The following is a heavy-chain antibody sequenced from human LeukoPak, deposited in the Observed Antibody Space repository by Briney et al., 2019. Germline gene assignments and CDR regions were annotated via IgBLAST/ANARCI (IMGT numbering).Heavy chain of an antibody. J-gene: IGHJ3*02. Sequence: PSETLSLTPTVSGESISSSSYYWGWIRQPPAKGLEWIGRIYYRGSTYYNPYLKSRVTIPVDTSKNHFTLKRSAGTPRATAVYFWASLSGPYRSDAFDIWGQGTMVTVSS. D-gene: IGHD4-11*01. V-gene: IGHV4-39*02. CDR3: ASLSGPYRSDAFDI. CDR1: GESISSSSYY. CDR2: IYYRGST.